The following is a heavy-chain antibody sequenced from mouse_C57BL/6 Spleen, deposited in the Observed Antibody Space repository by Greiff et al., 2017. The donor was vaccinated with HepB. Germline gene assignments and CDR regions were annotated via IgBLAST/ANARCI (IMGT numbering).Heavy chain of an antibody. CDR2: IHPNSGST. Sequence: QVQLQQPGAELVKPGASVKLSCKASGYTFTSYWMHWVKQRPGQGLEWIGMIHPNSGSTNYNEKFKSKATLTVDKSSSTAYMQLSSLTSEDSAVYYCATRGYYSNSFAYWGQGTLVTVSA. V-gene: IGHV1-64*01. J-gene: IGHJ3*01. CDR3: ATRGYYSNSFAY. CDR1: GYTFTSYW. D-gene: IGHD2-5*01.